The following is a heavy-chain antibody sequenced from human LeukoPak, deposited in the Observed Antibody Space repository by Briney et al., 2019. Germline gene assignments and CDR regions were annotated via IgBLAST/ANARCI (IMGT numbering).Heavy chain of an antibody. CDR1: GFTFSSYS. V-gene: IGHV3-21*04. Sequence: GGSLRLSCAISGFTFSSYSMNWVRQAPGMGLEWVSSISSTSSYIYYADSVKGRFTISRDNAKNSLYLQMNSLRAEDTAVYYCAGDYCINGVCAEYFQHWGQGTLVTVSS. J-gene: IGHJ1*01. D-gene: IGHD2-8*01. CDR2: ISSTSSYI. CDR3: AGDYCINGVCAEYFQH.